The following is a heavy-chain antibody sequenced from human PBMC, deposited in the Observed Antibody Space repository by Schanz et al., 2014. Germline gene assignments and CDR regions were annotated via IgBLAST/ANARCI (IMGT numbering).Heavy chain of an antibody. CDR1: GYTFTSDS. CDR2: INPSGGST. Sequence: QVQLVQSGAEVKKPGASVKVSCKASGYTFTSDSMHWVRQAPGQGLEWMGMINPSGGSTTYAQKFQGRVTMTRDTSTSTVYMELSSLRSEDTAVYYCAGAFDSSGYYFDSWGQGTLVTVSS. V-gene: IGHV1-46*03. J-gene: IGHJ4*02. CDR3: AGAFDSSGYYFDS. D-gene: IGHD3-22*01.